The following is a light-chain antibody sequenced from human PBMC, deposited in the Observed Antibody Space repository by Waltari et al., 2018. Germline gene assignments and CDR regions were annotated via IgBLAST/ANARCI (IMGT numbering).Light chain of an antibody. CDR2: RSD. CDR3: AAWDDSLGGRWV. Sequence: QSVLTQPPSASGTPGQRVTMSCSGSASNIGHNLVNWYQQLPGKATKLVIYRSDQRPSVGPARFSASKSGTSAALAISGLQSEDEADYYCAAWDDSLGGRWVFGGGTKVTVL. CDR1: ASNIGHNL. V-gene: IGLV1-44*01. J-gene: IGLJ3*02.